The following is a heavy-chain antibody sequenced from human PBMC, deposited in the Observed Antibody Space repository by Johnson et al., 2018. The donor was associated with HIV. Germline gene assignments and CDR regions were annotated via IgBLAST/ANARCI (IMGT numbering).Heavy chain of an antibody. J-gene: IGHJ3*02. D-gene: IGHD6-19*01. CDR3: ARGDRSSGLCDVFDI. CDR1: GFTFSTSG. CDR2: ISFDGSYK. Sequence: VQLVESGGGVVQPGRSLRLSCAASGFTFSTSGMHWVRQAPGKGMEWVAVISFDGSYKYFADSVEGRFTISRDNSKNTLYLQMNSLRAEDTAVYYCARGDRSSGLCDVFDIWGQGTMVTVSS. V-gene: IGHV3-30*03.